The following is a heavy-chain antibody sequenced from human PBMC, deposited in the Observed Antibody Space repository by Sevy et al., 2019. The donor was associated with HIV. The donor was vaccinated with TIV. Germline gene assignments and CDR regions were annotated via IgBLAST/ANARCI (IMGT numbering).Heavy chain of an antibody. J-gene: IGHJ4*02. Sequence: GGSLRLSCAASGFTFSSYAMNWVRQAPGKGLEWVSTITSDGTTYYAGSVKGRVTISRDNSKKTLYLQMNSLRDEDTAVHYCAKGGSSSNYYHYDFWGQGTLVTVSS. V-gene: IGHV3-23*01. CDR3: AKGGSSSNYYHYDF. D-gene: IGHD3-22*01. CDR2: ITSDGTT. CDR1: GFTFSSYA.